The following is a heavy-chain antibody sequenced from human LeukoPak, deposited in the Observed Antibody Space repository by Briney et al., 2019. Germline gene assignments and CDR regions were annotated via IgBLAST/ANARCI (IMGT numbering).Heavy chain of an antibody. Sequence: PGGSLRLSCAASGFTFSSYWMHWVRRAPGKGLVWVSRINTDGSSTSYADSVKGRFTISRDNAKNTPYLQMNSLRAEDTAVYYCARETPLGIVGATSDAFDIWGQGTMVTVSS. J-gene: IGHJ3*02. V-gene: IGHV3-74*01. D-gene: IGHD1-26*01. CDR1: GFTFSSYW. CDR2: INTDGSST. CDR3: ARETPLGIVGATSDAFDI.